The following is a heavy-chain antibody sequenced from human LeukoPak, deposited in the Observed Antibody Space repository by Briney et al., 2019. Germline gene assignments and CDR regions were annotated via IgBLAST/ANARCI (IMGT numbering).Heavy chain of an antibody. J-gene: IGHJ6*03. V-gene: IGHV3-48*01. CDR2: ISSSSSTI. D-gene: IGHD3-3*01. CDR3: ARGDFWSGYGLNYYYYYMDV. Sequence: GGSLRLSCAASGFTFSSYSMNWVRQAPGKGLEWVSYISSSSSTIYYADSVKGRFTISRDNAKNSLYLQMNSLRAEDTAVYYCARGDFWSGYGLNYYYYYMDVWGKGTTVTVSS. CDR1: GFTFSSYS.